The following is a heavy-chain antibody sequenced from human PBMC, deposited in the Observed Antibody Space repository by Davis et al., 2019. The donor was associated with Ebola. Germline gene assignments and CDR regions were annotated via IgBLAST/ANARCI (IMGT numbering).Heavy chain of an antibody. CDR3: ATWSGAV. CDR1: GFTFSNVW. Sequence: GESLKISCAASGFTFSNVWMTWVRQAPGKELECVGRVKSKTDGGTTDYAAPVKGRFTISRDDSRNTLYLQMNSLQTEDTAVYYCATWSGAVWGQGTTVTVSS. CDR2: VKSKTDGGTT. V-gene: IGHV3-15*01. D-gene: IGHD3-10*01. J-gene: IGHJ6*02.